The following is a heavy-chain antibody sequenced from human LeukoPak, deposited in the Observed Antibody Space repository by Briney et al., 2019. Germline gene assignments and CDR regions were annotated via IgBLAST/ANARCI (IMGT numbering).Heavy chain of an antibody. Sequence: SETLSLTCAVYGGSFSGYYWSWIRQPPGKGLEWSGEINHSGSTNYNPSLKSRVTISVDTSKNQFSLKLSSVTAADTAVYYCARHGYCSSTSCYPYYYYYYMDVWGKGTTVTISS. D-gene: IGHD2-2*03. CDR2: INHSGST. V-gene: IGHV4-34*01. CDR1: GGSFSGYY. CDR3: ARHGYCSSTSCYPYYYYYYMDV. J-gene: IGHJ6*03.